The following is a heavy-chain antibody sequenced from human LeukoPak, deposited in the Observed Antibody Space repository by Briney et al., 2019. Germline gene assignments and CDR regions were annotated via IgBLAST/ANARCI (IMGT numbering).Heavy chain of an antibody. CDR3: ARTFSNQIDAFDI. V-gene: IGHV4-34*01. D-gene: IGHD1-14*01. CDR1: GGSFSGYY. J-gene: IGHJ3*02. CDR2: INHSGST. Sequence: SETLSLTCAGYGGSFSGYYWSWIRQPPGKGLEWIGEINHSGSTNYNPSLKSRVTISVDTSKNQFSLKLSSVTAADTAVYYCARTFSNQIDAFDIWGQGTMVTVSS.